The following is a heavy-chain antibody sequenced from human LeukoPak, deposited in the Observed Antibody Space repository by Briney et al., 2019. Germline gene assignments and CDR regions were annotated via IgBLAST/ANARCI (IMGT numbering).Heavy chain of an antibody. CDR3: ARYYYDSSGYSYNWFDP. J-gene: IGHJ5*02. D-gene: IGHD3-22*01. V-gene: IGHV1-2*06. CDR1: GYTFTSYD. Sequence: GASVKVSCKASGYTFTSYDINWVRQATGQGLEWMGRINPNSGGTNYAQKLQGRVTMTRDTSISTAYMELSRLRSDDTAVYYCARYYYDSSGYSYNWFDPWGQGTLVTVSS. CDR2: INPNSGGT.